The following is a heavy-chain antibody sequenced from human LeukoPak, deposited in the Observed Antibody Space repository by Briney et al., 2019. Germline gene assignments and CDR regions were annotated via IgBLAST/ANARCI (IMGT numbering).Heavy chain of an antibody. CDR2: ISNDGSTT. V-gene: IGHV3-74*03. D-gene: IGHD3-10*01. Sequence: GGSLKLSCAASGFTFRSYWIHWVRQAPGKGLVWVSLISNDGSTTKYADSVKGRFTISRDNAKNTLYLQMNSLRAEDTAVYYCARRTGFRELHFWGQGTMVTVSS. CDR1: GFTFRSYW. J-gene: IGHJ3*01. CDR3: ARRTGFRELHF.